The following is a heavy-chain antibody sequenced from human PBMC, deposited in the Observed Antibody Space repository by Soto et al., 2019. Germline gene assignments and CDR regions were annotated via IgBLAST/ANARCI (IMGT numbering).Heavy chain of an antibody. CDR1: GGSISSGNNY. V-gene: IGHV4-31*03. Sequence: QVQLQESGPGLVKPSQTLSLTCTVSGGSISSGNNYWSCIRQHPGKGLEWIGYIYYSGSTYYNPSLKSRVTISVDTSKNQFSLKLSSVTAADTAVYYCARTSYDSSGTAADPWGHGTLVTVSS. CDR2: IYYSGST. D-gene: IGHD3-22*01. J-gene: IGHJ5*02. CDR3: ARTSYDSSGTAADP.